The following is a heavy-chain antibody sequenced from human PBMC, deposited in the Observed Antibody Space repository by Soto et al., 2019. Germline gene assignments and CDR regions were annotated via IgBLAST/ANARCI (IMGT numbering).Heavy chain of an antibody. CDR1: GISFINHY. Sequence: GASVKVSCKASGISFINHYVHWVRQAPGQGPEWMGVINPAGSVTVYALKLQDRVTVTRDTSTSTVYMELRSLRSDDTAVYYCARGRGYSYGWGYFDYWGQGALVTVSS. CDR2: INPAGSVT. D-gene: IGHD5-18*01. CDR3: ARGRGYSYGWGYFDY. V-gene: IGHV1-46*01. J-gene: IGHJ4*02.